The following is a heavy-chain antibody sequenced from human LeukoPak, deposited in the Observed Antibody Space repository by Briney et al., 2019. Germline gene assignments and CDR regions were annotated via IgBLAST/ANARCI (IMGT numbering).Heavy chain of an antibody. CDR2: INPSGGST. Sequence: ASVKVSCKASGYTFTGYYMHWVRQAPGQGLEWMGIINPSGGSTSYAQKFQGRVTMTRDTSTSTVYMELSSLRSEDTAVYYCARGSDSWNLGYQLDYWGQGTLVTVSS. CDR1: GYTFTGYY. CDR3: ARGSDSWNLGYQLDY. J-gene: IGHJ4*02. D-gene: IGHD1-7*01. V-gene: IGHV1-46*01.